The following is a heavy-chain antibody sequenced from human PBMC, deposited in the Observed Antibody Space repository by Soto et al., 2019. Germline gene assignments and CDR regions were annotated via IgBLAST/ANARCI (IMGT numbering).Heavy chain of an antibody. Sequence: QVQLVQSGAEVKKPGASVKVSCKASGYTFTGYYMHWVRQAPGQGLEWMGWINPNSGGTNYAQKFQGWVTMTRDTSISTAYMELSRLRSDDTAVYYCAVWFGELLYSLGYYYMDVWGKGTTVTVSS. CDR1: GYTFTGYY. CDR3: AVWFGELLYSLGYYYMDV. D-gene: IGHD3-10*01. J-gene: IGHJ6*03. CDR2: INPNSGGT. V-gene: IGHV1-2*04.